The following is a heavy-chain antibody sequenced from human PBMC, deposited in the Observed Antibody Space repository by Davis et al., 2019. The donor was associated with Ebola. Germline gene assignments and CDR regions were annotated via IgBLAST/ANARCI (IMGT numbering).Heavy chain of an antibody. Sequence: GESLKISCTDSVITFSSYGMNWVRQAPGKGLEWVSYISSSSSTIYYADSVKGRFTISRDNAKNSLYLQMDGLRVEDTAVYYCARDPLGYTDDNDSWGQGTLVIVSS. CDR2: ISSSSSTI. J-gene: IGHJ4*02. D-gene: IGHD2-2*02. CDR3: ARDPLGYTDDNDS. CDR1: VITFSSYG. V-gene: IGHV3-48*01.